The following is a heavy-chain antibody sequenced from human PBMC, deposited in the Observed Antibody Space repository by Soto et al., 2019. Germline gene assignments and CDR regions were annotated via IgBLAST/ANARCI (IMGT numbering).Heavy chain of an antibody. CDR2: ISGSGGST. Sequence: PGGSLRLSCAASGVTFISYAMSWVRQAPGKGLEWVSAISGSGGSTYYADSVKGRFTISRDNSKNTLYLQMNSLRAEDTAVYYCANPSHYGEDYWGQGTLVTVSS. CDR3: ANPSHYGEDY. V-gene: IGHV3-23*01. J-gene: IGHJ4*02. D-gene: IGHD4-17*01. CDR1: GVTFISYA.